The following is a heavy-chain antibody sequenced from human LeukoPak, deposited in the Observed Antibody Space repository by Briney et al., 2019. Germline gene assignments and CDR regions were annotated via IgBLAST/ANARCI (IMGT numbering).Heavy chain of an antibody. CDR2: VDPEDGET. J-gene: IGHJ4*02. CDR3: ATGLGYCSSTSCPDY. Sequence: ATVKISCKVSGCTFTDYYMHWVQQAPGKRLEWMGLVDPEDGETIYAEKFQGRVTITADTSTDTAYMELSSLRSEDTAVYYCATGLGYCSSTSCPDYWGQGTLVTVSS. CDR1: GCTFTDYY. D-gene: IGHD2-2*01. V-gene: IGHV1-69-2*01.